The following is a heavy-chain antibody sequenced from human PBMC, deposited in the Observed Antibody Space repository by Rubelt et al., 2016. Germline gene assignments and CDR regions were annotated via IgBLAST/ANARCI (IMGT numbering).Heavy chain of an antibody. CDR1: GFTFSSNW. V-gene: IGHV3-23*04. CDR3: ALRRFGVYFDS. D-gene: IGHD3-10*01. CDR2: VDYSGGST. J-gene: IGHJ4*02. Sequence: EVQLVESGGGLVQPGGSLRLSCAASGFTFSSNWMGWVRQAPGKGLEWVSAVDYSGGSTYYAGSVKGRFTLSRDNSKNTRYLQMDTVGVEDAAVYFCALRRFGVYFDSWGQGTLLTVSS.